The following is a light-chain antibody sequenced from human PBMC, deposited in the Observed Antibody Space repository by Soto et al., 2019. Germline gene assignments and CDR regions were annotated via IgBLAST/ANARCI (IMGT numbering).Light chain of an antibody. Sequence: QLVLTQSPSASASLGASVKLTCTLSSGHSSYAIAWHQQQPEKGPRYLMKLHSDGSHSKGDGIPDRFAGSSSVAERYLAIASLQSDEEADSYCQTWGTGIVLFGGGTQLTVL. CDR3: QTWGTGIVL. V-gene: IGLV4-69*01. CDR2: LHSDGSH. CDR1: SGHSSYA. J-gene: IGLJ2*01.